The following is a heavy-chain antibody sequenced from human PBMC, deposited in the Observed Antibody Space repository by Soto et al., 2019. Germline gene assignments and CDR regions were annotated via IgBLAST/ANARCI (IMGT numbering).Heavy chain of an antibody. Sequence: QLQLQESGPGLVKPSETLSLTCTVSGGSISSSSYYWGWIRQPPGKGLEWIGSIYYSGSTYYNPSHKGRVTISLDTSKNQFSLKLSSVTAADTAVYYCARRNRGGDWFDPWGQGTLVTVSS. CDR1: GGSISSSSYY. V-gene: IGHV4-39*01. D-gene: IGHD3-10*01. CDR3: ARRNRGGDWFDP. CDR2: IYYSGST. J-gene: IGHJ5*02.